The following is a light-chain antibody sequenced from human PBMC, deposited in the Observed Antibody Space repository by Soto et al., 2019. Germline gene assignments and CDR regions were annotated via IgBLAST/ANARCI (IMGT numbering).Light chain of an antibody. CDR3: QHFTNWPPRT. V-gene: IGKV3-15*01. CDR2: GAS. J-gene: IGKJ1*01. CDR1: ESVSTN. Sequence: EIVMTQSPATLSVSPGERATLSCRASESVSTNLAWYQPKPGQAPRLLIYGASTRATGIPARFSGSGSGTEFTLTINSLQSDDLAVYYGQHFTNWPPRTFGPGTKVDIK.